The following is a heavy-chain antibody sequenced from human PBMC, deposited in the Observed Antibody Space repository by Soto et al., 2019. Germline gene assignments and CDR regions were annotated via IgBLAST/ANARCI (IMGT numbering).Heavy chain of an antibody. Sequence: EVQLVESGGGLVKPGGSLRLSCAASGFTFSNAWMSWVRQAPGKGLEWVGRIKSKTDGGTTDYAAPVKGRFTISRDDSKNTLYLQMNSLKTEDTAVYYCTTGLCSGGSRYYYYGMDVWGQGTTVTVSS. V-gene: IGHV3-15*01. CDR2: IKSKTDGGTT. CDR1: GFTFSNAW. J-gene: IGHJ6*02. D-gene: IGHD2-15*01. CDR3: TTGLCSGGSRYYYYGMDV.